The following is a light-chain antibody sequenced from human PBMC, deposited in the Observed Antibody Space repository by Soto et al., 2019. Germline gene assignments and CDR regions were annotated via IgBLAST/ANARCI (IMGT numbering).Light chain of an antibody. CDR2: AAS. Sequence: EIVLTQSPGTLSLSPGERATLSCRASQSVSSSYLAWYQQKPGQAPRLLIYAASSRATGISDRFSGSGSGTDFTLTINRLELEDFAVYYCHQYGSSPYTFGQGTKLEI. CDR1: QSVSSSY. V-gene: IGKV3-20*01. CDR3: HQYGSSPYT. J-gene: IGKJ2*01.